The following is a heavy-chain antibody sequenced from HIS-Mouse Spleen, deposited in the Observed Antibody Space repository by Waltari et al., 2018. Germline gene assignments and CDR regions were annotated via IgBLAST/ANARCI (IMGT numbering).Heavy chain of an antibody. J-gene: IGHJ4*02. CDR3: ARIQAGKLELPFDY. V-gene: IGHV2-70*15. CDR1: GFSLSTSGMW. Sequence: QVTLRESGPALVKPTQTLTLTCTFSGFSLSTSGMWVSWIRQPPGKALEWLARIDWDDDKYYSTSLKTRLTISKDTSKNQVVLTMTNMDPVDTATYYCARIQAGKLELPFDYWGQGTLVTVSS. D-gene: IGHD1-7*01. CDR2: IDWDDDK.